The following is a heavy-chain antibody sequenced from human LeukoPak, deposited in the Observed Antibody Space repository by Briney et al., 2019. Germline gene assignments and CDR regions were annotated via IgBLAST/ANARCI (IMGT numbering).Heavy chain of an antibody. V-gene: IGHV4-34*01. CDR3: ARVRYFDWLGWFDP. D-gene: IGHD3-9*01. CDR1: GGSFSGYY. Sequence: SETLSLTCAVYGGSFSGYYWSWIRQPPGKGLEWIGEMHHSGSTNYNPSLKSRVTISVDTSKNQFSLKLTSVTAADTAVYYCARVRYFDWLGWFDPWGQGTLVTVSS. CDR2: MHHSGST. J-gene: IGHJ5*02.